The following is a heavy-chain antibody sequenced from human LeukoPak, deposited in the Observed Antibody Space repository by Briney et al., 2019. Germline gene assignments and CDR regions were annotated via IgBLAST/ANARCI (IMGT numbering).Heavy chain of an antibody. V-gene: IGHV3-21*01. CDR2: ISSSSSYI. D-gene: IGHD2-15*01. Sequence: GGSLILSCAASGFTFSSYSMNWVRQAPGKGLEWVSSISSSSSYIYYADSVKGRFTISRDNAKNSLYLQMNSLRAEDTAVYYCARDGLGYCSGGSCYGDFDYWGQGTLVTVSS. CDR1: GFTFSSYS. CDR3: ARDGLGYCSGGSCYGDFDY. J-gene: IGHJ4*02.